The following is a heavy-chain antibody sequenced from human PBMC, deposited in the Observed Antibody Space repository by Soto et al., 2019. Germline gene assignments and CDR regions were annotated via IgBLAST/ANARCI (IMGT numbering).Heavy chain of an antibody. V-gene: IGHV3-13*01. CDR2: IGAGHDT. J-gene: IGHJ3*02. Sequence: EVQLVESGGGLVQPGGSLRLSCAASGFAFSTYDFHWVRQATGEGLEWVSAIGAGHDTYYAGSVKGRFTISRENVKSSFYLQMNSLRAEDTAVYWCAREKTGGGVRALDIWGQGTLVTVSS. D-gene: IGHD7-27*01. CDR1: GFAFSTYD. CDR3: AREKTGGGVRALDI.